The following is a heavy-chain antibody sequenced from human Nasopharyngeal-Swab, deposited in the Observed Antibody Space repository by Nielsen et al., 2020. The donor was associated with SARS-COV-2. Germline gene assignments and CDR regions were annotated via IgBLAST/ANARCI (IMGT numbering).Heavy chain of an antibody. CDR1: GFTFSSYD. CDR2: IGAAGDT. V-gene: IGHV3-13*01. D-gene: IGHD1-20*01. CDR3: ARLTVAEGAFDI. J-gene: IGHJ3*02. Sequence: GESLKISCAASGFTFSSYDMHWVRQATGRGLEWVSAIGAAGDTYYPGSVRGRFTISRESAKNSLYLQMNSLRAEDTAVYYCARLTVAEGAFDIWGQGTMVTVPS.